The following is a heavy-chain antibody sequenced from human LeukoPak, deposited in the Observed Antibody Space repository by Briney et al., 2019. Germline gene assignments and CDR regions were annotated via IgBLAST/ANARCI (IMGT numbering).Heavy chain of an antibody. V-gene: IGHV1-2*02. CDR3: ARGAALSSFHAFDI. D-gene: IGHD6-25*01. Sequence: ASVKVSCKASGGTFRSYAISWVRQAPGQGLEWMGWINHNSGGTNYAQKFQGRVTMTRDTSISTAYMELSRLRSDDTAVYYCARGAALSSFHAFDIWGQGTMVTVSS. CDR1: GGTFRSYA. CDR2: INHNSGGT. J-gene: IGHJ3*02.